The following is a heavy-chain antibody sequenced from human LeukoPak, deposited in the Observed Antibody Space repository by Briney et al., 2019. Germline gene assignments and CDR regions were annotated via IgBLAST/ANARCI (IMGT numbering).Heavy chain of an antibody. CDR2: ISGSGGGT. D-gene: IGHD7-27*01. CDR1: GFTFYNYA. CDR3: AIDPNWGTHS. Sequence: GGSLRLSCAASGFTFYNYAMSWVRQAPGKGLEWVSAISGSGGGTYYADSVRGRFTISRDNSKNTLNLQMNSLRAEDTAVYYCAIDPNWGTHSWGQGVLVTVSS. V-gene: IGHV3-23*01. J-gene: IGHJ4*02.